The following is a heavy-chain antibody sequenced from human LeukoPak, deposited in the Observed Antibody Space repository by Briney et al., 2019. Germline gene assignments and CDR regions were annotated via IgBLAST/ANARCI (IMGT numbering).Heavy chain of an antibody. CDR3: ARARTRGYSGYGEGY. Sequence: GGSLRLSCAASGFTFSSYWMSWVRQAPGKGLEWVANIKQGGSEKYYVDSVKGRFTISRGNAKNSLYLQMNSLRAEDTAVYYCARARTRGYSGYGEGYWGQGTLVTVSS. CDR2: IKQGGSEK. CDR1: GFTFSSYW. V-gene: IGHV3-7*03. D-gene: IGHD5-12*01. J-gene: IGHJ4*02.